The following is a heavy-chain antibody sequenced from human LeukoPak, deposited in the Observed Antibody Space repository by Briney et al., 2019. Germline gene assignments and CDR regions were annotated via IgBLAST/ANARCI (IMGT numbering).Heavy chain of an antibody. D-gene: IGHD3-10*01. V-gene: IGHV3-64D*06. Sequence: GGSLSLSCSASGFTFSSYAMHWVRQAPGKGLEYVSAISSNGGSTYYADSVKGRFTISRDNSKNTLYLQMSSLRAEDTAVYYCVKGRRSYYGSGSYSGYYYGMDVWGKGTTVTVSS. CDR2: ISSNGGST. CDR3: VKGRRSYYGSGSYSGYYYGMDV. CDR1: GFTFSSYA. J-gene: IGHJ6*04.